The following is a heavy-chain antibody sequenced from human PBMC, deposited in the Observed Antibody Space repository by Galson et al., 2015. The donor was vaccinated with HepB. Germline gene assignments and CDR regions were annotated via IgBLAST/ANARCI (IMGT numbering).Heavy chain of an antibody. V-gene: IGHV3-48*01. CDR2: ISPSSSTI. CDR3: ARTHPAWAVDI. Sequence: SLRLSCAASGFTFSDCNMNWVRQAPGKGLEWVSYISPSSSTIYYADSVKGRFTISRDNAKNSLYLQMNSLRAEDTAVYFCARTHPAWAVDIWGQGTMVTVSS. J-gene: IGHJ3*02. CDR1: GFTFSDCN.